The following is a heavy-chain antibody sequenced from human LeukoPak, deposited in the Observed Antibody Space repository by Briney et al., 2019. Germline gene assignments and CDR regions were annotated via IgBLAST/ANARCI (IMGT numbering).Heavy chain of an antibody. D-gene: IGHD2-2*01. CDR3: AKCGVIVVVPAAYPDY. CDR2: ISSSSSTI. J-gene: IGHJ4*02. V-gene: IGHV3-48*01. Sequence: GGSLRLSCAASGFTFSSYSMNWVRQAPGKGLEWVSYISSSSSTIYYADSVKGRFTISRDNSKNTLYLQMNSLRAEDTAVYYCAKCGVIVVVPAAYPDYWGQGTLVTVSS. CDR1: GFTFSSYS.